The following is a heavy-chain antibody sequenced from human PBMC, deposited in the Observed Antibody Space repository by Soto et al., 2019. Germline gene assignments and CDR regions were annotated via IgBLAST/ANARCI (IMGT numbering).Heavy chain of an antibody. CDR1: GYRFTAYD. CDR2: INTATGDT. D-gene: IGHD2-15*01. CDR3: ARTRGKCSGGSCYPLDY. Sequence: QVQVVQSGAEVKKPGATANVSCKASGYRFTAYDMHWVRQAPGQRLEWLGWINTATGDTKYSPSFQGRVTLTRYTSATTAYMELSGLRFEDTAVYYCARTRGKCSGGSCYPLDYWGQGTLVTVSS. J-gene: IGHJ4*02. V-gene: IGHV1-3*04.